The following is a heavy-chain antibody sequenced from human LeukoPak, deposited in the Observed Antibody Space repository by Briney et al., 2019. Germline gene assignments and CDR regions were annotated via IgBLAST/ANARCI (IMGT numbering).Heavy chain of an antibody. CDR1: GYASTSYD. Sequence: ASVKVSCKASGYASTSYDINWVRQATGQGLEWMGWMNPNSGNTGYAQKFQGRVTITRNTSISTAYMELSSLRSEDTAVYYCARVVRQRSGDCYPDWGQGTLVTVSS. V-gene: IGHV1-8*03. CDR3: ARVVRQRSGDCYPD. CDR2: MNPNSGNT. D-gene: IGHD2-21*02. J-gene: IGHJ4*02.